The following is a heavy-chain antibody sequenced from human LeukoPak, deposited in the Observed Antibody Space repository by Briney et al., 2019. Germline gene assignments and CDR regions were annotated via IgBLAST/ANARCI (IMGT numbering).Heavy chain of an antibody. Sequence: ASVKVSCKASGGTFSSYAISWVRQAPGQGLEWMGGIIPSFGTANYAQKFQGRVTITADESTSTAYMELSSLRSEDTAVYYCARAGSSGWWGYYYYGMDVWGQGTTVTVSS. V-gene: IGHV1-69*01. CDR2: IIPSFGTA. J-gene: IGHJ6*02. D-gene: IGHD6-19*01. CDR3: ARAGSSGWWGYYYYGMDV. CDR1: GGTFSSYA.